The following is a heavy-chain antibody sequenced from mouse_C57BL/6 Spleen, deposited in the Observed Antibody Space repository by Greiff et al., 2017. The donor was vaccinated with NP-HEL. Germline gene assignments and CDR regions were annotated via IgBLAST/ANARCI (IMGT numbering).Heavy chain of an antibody. CDR1: GYTLTSYW. V-gene: IGHV1-52*01. CDR3: ARIYYYGSSHFDY. J-gene: IGHJ2*01. D-gene: IGHD1-1*01. Sequence: VQLQQPGAELVRPGSSVKLSCKASGYTLTSYWMHWVKQRPIKGLEWIGNIDPSDSETHYNQKFKDKATLTVDKSSSTAYMQLSSLTSEDSAVYYCARIYYYGSSHFDYWGQGTTLTVSS. CDR2: IDPSDSET.